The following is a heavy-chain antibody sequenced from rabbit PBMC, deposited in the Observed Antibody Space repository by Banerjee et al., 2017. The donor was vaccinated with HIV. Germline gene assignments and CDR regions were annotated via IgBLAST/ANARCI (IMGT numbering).Heavy chain of an antibody. CDR3: ARLPFNAGYAGYGYATGWEYFNL. D-gene: IGHD6-1*01. Sequence: QEQLVESGGDLVQPEGSLTLTCKASGLDFSSSYWLCWVRQAPGKGLEWIACIDIGIGSTYYASWAKGRFTISKTSSTTVTLQMTSLTAADTATYFCARLPFNAGYAGYGYATGWEYFNLWGQGTLVTVS. V-gene: IGHV1S45*01. CDR2: IDIGIGST. J-gene: IGHJ4*01. CDR1: GLDFSSSYW.